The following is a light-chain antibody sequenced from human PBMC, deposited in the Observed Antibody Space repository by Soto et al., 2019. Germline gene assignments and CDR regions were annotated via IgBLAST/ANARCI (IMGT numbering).Light chain of an antibody. Sequence: DIQMTQSPSTLSASVGDRVTITCRASQSISNWLAWYQQRPGKAPKLLIYKASSLEGGVPSRFSGSGSGTEFTLTISSRQPDDFATYYCQQYNTYSRTFGQGTKVEIQ. V-gene: IGKV1-5*03. CDR3: QQYNTYSRT. J-gene: IGKJ1*01. CDR1: QSISNW. CDR2: KAS.